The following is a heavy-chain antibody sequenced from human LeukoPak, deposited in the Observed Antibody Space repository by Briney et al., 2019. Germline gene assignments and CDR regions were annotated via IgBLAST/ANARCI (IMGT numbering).Heavy chain of an antibody. J-gene: IGHJ4*02. Sequence: ASVNVSCKASGYTFTDYYMHWLRQAPGQGLEWMGRINPRSGDTNYAQKFQRRVTMSRDTSINTAYMELSSLRSCDPGVYYCARVCGYGGLSPFDYWGQGTLVSDSS. CDR1: GYTFTDYY. D-gene: IGHD4-23*01. CDR2: INPRSGDT. CDR3: ARVCGYGGLSPFDY. V-gene: IGHV1-2*02.